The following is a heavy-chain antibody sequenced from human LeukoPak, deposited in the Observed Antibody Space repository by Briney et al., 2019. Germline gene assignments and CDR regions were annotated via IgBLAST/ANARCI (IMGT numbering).Heavy chain of an antibody. J-gene: IGHJ4*02. Sequence: SETLSLTCTVSGGSISSSSYYWGWIRQPPGKGLEWIGSIYYSGSTYYNPSLKSRVTISVDTSKNQFSLKLGSVTAADTAVYFCARSGYSQSYLYWGQGTLVTVSS. CDR3: ARSGYSQSYLY. D-gene: IGHD5-18*01. CDR1: GGSISSSSYY. V-gene: IGHV4-39*07. CDR2: IYYSGST.